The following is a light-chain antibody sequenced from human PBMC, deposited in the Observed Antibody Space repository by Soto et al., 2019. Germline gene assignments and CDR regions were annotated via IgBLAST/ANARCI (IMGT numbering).Light chain of an antibody. Sequence: DIQMTQSPSSLSASVGDRVTITCRASQSIRSYLNWYRQKPGKVHKRLIYDASSLQSGVPSRFSGSGSGTDFTLTISSLQPEDFATYYCQQSYSTLRTFGQGTKVEIK. J-gene: IGKJ1*01. V-gene: IGKV1-39*01. CDR3: QQSYSTLRT. CDR2: DAS. CDR1: QSIRSY.